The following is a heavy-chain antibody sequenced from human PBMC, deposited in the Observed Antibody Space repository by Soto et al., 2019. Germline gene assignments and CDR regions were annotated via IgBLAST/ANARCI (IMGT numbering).Heavy chain of an antibody. V-gene: IGHV1-8*01. Sequence: GASVKVSCKASGYTFTRYDINWVRQATGQGLEWMGWMNPNSGNTGYAQKFQGRVTMTRNTSISTAYMELSSMRSEDTAVYYCARGGPIGDFWSGYYNDYYYMDVWGKGTTVTVSS. CDR3: ARGGPIGDFWSGYYNDYYYMDV. J-gene: IGHJ6*03. CDR1: GYTFTRYD. CDR2: MNPNSGNT. D-gene: IGHD3-3*01.